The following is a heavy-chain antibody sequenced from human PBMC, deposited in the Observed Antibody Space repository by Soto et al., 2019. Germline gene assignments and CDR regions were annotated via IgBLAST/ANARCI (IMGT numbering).Heavy chain of an antibody. J-gene: IGHJ4*02. V-gene: IGHV1-3*01. CDR2: IHPGTGYT. CDR3: TRDLNGGNPFDY. Sequence: QVQFVQSEAEVKKPGASVRLSCKPSGYSLPDYSIQWVRQAAGQWLQWLGWIHPGTGYTESSQRFQGRLTLTMDNSATTFYMDLTSLTSEDTAVYFCTRDLNGGNPFDYWGQGTLVTVSS. CDR1: GYSLPDYS. D-gene: IGHD2-8*01.